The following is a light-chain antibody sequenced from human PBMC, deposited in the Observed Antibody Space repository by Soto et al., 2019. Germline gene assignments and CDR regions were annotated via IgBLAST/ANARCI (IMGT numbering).Light chain of an antibody. Sequence: DIVMTQSPDSLAVSLGERATINCKSSQSVLYTSNNKNYLAWYQQKPGQPPKLLIYWASTRESGVPDRFSGRGSGTDFTLPISSLQAEDVAVYYCQHYYSTPFTFGPGTKVDIK. V-gene: IGKV4-1*01. CDR1: QSVLYTSNNKNY. CDR3: QHYYSTPFT. CDR2: WAS. J-gene: IGKJ3*01.